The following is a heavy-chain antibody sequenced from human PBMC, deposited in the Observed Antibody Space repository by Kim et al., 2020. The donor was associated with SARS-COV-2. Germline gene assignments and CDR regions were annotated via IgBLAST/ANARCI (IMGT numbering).Heavy chain of an antibody. J-gene: IGHJ4*02. CDR3: VKIRGSWYGDS. CDR1: GFTFSTSD. D-gene: IGHD6-13*01. V-gene: IGHV3-23*01. Sequence: GGSLRLSCAASGFTFSTSDMIWVRQAPGKGLEWVAAFSKDGVGRTYKDSVKGRFTISRDNSKNTLSLQMNSLRAEDTAIYPCVKIRGSWYGDSWGPGTLVTVSS. CDR2: FSKDGVGR.